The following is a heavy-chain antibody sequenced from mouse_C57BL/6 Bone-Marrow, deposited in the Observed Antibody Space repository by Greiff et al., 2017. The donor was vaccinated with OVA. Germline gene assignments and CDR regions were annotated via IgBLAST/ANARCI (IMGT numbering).Heavy chain of an antibody. CDR1: GYTFTSYW. Sequence: QVQLQQPGAELVKPGASVKLSCKASGYTFTSYWMHWVKQRPGRGLEWIGRIDPNSGGTKYNEKFKSKATLTVDTSSSTAYMELHSLTSEDSAVYFCARPYDYDRDWFAYWGQGTLVTVSA. D-gene: IGHD2-4*01. V-gene: IGHV1-62-3*01. CDR2: IDPNSGGT. J-gene: IGHJ3*01. CDR3: ARPYDYDRDWFAY.